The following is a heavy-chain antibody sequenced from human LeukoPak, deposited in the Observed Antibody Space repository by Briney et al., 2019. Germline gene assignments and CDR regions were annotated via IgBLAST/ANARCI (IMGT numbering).Heavy chain of an antibody. V-gene: IGHV1-18*01. CDR2: ITTYNGNT. Sequence: VASVNVSCKASGYTFTSYGISWVRQAPGQGLXWXXWITTYNGNTXXAQKXXXXVTMTTDTSTSTAYMELRSLRSDDTAVYYCAKDDIAVAGTFDYWGQGTLVTVSS. CDR1: GYTFTSYG. D-gene: IGHD6-19*01. CDR3: AKDDIAVAGTFDY. J-gene: IGHJ4*02.